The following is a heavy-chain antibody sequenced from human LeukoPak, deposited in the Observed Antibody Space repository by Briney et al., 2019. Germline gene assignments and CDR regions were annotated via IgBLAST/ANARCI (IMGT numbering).Heavy chain of an antibody. Sequence: GGSLRLSCAASRFTFSSYAMHWVRQAPGKGLEWVAVISYDGSNKYYADSVKGRFTISRDNSKNTLYLQMNSLRAEDTAVYYCARGYYDSSGYYYCWGQGTLVTVSS. D-gene: IGHD3-22*01. V-gene: IGHV3-30-3*01. CDR1: RFTFSSYA. CDR2: ISYDGSNK. J-gene: IGHJ4*02. CDR3: ARGYYDSSGYYYC.